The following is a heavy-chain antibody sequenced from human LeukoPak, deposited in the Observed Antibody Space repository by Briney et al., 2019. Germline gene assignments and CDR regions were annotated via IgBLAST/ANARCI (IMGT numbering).Heavy chain of an antibody. V-gene: IGHV1-2*02. J-gene: IGHJ3*02. CDR1: GYTFTGYY. CDR3: ARDKRYYYDSKSSTDAFDI. CDR2: INPNSGGT. Sequence: GASVKVSCKASGYTFTGYYMHWVRQAPGQGLEWMGWINPNSGGTNYAQKFQGRVTMTRDTSISTAYMELSRLGSDDTAVYYCARDKRYYYDSKSSTDAFDIWGQGTMVTVSS. D-gene: IGHD3-22*01.